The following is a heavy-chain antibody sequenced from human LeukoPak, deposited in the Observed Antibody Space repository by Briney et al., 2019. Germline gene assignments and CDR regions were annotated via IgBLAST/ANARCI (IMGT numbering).Heavy chain of an antibody. CDR2: IYDIENS. J-gene: IGHJ3*02. D-gene: IGHD2-15*01. Sequence: SETLSLTCTFTGDSIRSYYWSWIRQAPGKGLEWIGYIYDIENSDYKPSLNSRVTMSLDTSKNQFFLRLRSVTAADTAMYYCARPMRSYCSGGSCYEYAFDIWGQGTMVTVSS. CDR1: GDSIRSYY. V-gene: IGHV4-59*08. CDR3: ARPMRSYCSGGSCYEYAFDI.